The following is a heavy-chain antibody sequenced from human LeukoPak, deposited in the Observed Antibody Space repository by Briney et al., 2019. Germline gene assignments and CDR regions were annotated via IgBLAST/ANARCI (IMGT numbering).Heavy chain of an antibody. D-gene: IGHD3-3*01. J-gene: IGHJ6*03. Sequence: SETLSLTCTVSGGSISSYYWSWIRQPAGKGLEWIGRIYTSGSTNYNPSLKSRVTMSVDTSKSQFSLKLSSVTAADTAVYYCARGLDDFWSGYSHYYYYMDVWGKGTTVTVSS. CDR3: ARGLDDFWSGYSHYYYYMDV. V-gene: IGHV4-4*07. CDR2: IYTSGST. CDR1: GGSISSYY.